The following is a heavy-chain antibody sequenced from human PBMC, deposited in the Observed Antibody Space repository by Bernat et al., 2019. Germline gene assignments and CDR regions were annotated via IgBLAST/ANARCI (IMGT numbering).Heavy chain of an antibody. J-gene: IGHJ5*02. CDR3: ARDRSITMVRGLRLDANNWFDP. V-gene: IGHV1-18*04. D-gene: IGHD3-10*01. Sequence: QVQLVQSGAEVKKPGASVKVSCKASGYTFTSYGISWVRQAPGQGLEWMGWISAYNGNTNYAQKLQGRVTMTTDTSTSTAYMELRSLRSDDTAVYYCARDRSITMVRGLRLDANNWFDPWGQGTLVTVSS. CDR1: GYTFTSYG. CDR2: ISAYNGNT.